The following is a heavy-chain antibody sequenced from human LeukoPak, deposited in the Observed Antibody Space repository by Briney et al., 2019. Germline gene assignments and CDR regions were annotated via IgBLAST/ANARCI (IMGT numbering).Heavy chain of an antibody. D-gene: IGHD5-18*01. J-gene: IGHJ4*02. Sequence: SETLSLTCTVSGGSISSSSYYWGWIRQPPGKGLEWIGSIYYSGSTYYNPSLKSRVTISVDTSKNQFSLKLSSVTAADTAVYYCAGYSYAPYYFDYWGQGTLGTVSS. CDR1: GGSISSSSYY. CDR3: AGYSYAPYYFDY. V-gene: IGHV4-39*07. CDR2: IYYSGST.